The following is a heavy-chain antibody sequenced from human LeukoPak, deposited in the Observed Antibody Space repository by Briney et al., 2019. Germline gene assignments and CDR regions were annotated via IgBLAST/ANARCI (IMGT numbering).Heavy chain of an antibody. J-gene: IGHJ4*02. CDR1: GGSISSGDYY. Sequence: SETLSLTCTVSGGSISSGDYYWSWIRQPPGKGLEWIGYIYYSGSTYYNPSLKSRVTISVDTSKNQFSLKLSSVIAADTAVYYCARGGSYWEADYWGQGTLVTVSS. CDR2: IYYSGST. V-gene: IGHV4-30-4*08. D-gene: IGHD1-26*01. CDR3: ARGGSYWEADY.